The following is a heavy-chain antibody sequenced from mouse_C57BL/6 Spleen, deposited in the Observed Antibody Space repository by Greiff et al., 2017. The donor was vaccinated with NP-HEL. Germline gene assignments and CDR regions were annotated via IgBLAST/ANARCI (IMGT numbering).Heavy chain of an antibody. CDR3: TTYYSNYGGFAY. J-gene: IGHJ3*01. V-gene: IGHV14-1*01. CDR2: IDPEDGDT. D-gene: IGHD2-5*01. Sequence: VQLQQSGAELVRPGASVKLSCTASGFNIKDYYMHWVKQRPDQGLEWIGRIDPEDGDTEYAPKFQGKATMTADTSSNTAYLQLSSLTSEDTAVYYCTTYYSNYGGFAYWGQGTLVTVSA. CDR1: GFNIKDYY.